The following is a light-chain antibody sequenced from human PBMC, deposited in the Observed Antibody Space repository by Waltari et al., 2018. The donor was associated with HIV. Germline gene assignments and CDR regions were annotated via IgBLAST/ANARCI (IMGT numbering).Light chain of an antibody. CDR1: KLGEKF. CDR3: QTWDIATGV. J-gene: IGLJ3*02. CDR2: QDS. Sequence: SYDLTQPPSVSVSPGQTARITCSGEKLGEKFVSWYQQKPGQSPMVVIYQDSQRPSGIPERFAGSSSVSTATLAIGGTHPMDEADYYCQTWDIATGVFGGGTKLTVL. V-gene: IGLV3-1*01.